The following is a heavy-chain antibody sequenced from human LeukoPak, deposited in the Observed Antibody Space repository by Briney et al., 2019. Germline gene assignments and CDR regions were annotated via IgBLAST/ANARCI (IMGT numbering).Heavy chain of an antibody. J-gene: IGHJ5*02. CDR2: INHSGST. CDR3: ARTRGMVYARKGFDP. Sequence: GSLRLSCAASGFTFSSYWMHWIRQPPGKGLEWIGEINHSGSTNHNPSLKSRVTISVDTSKNQFSLKLSSVTAADTAVYYCARTRGMVYARKGFDPWGQGTLVTVSS. CDR1: GFTFSSYW. D-gene: IGHD2-8*01. V-gene: IGHV4-34*01.